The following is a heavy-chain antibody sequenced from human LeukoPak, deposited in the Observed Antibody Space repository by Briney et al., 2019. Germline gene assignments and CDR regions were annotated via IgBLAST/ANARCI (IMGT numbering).Heavy chain of an antibody. D-gene: IGHD3-3*01. CDR3: AGYMSTIFGVVSPFDY. V-gene: IGHV3-21*04. CDR1: GFTFSSYS. Sequence: GGSLRLSCAASGFTFSSYSMNWVRQAPGKGLEWVSSISSSSSYIYYADSVKGRFTISRDNAKNSLYLQMNSLRAEDTAVYYCAGYMSTIFGVVSPFDYWGQGTLVIVSS. J-gene: IGHJ4*02. CDR2: ISSSSSYI.